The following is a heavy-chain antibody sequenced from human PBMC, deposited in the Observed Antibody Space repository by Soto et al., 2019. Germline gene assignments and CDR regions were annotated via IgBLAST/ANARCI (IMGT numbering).Heavy chain of an antibody. D-gene: IGHD3-22*01. V-gene: IGHV3-30-3*01. Sequence: SCSASGFPFSSYAMHWVRQAPGKGLEWVAVISYDGSNKYYADSVKGRFTISRDNSKNTLYLQMNSLRAEDTAVYYCARNTDSRAFDIWGQGTMVTVSS. CDR2: ISYDGSNK. J-gene: IGHJ3*02. CDR3: ARNTDSRAFDI. CDR1: GFPFSSYA.